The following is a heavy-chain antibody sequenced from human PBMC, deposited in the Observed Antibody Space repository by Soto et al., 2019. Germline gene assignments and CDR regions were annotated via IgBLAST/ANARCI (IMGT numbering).Heavy chain of an antibody. CDR3: AIGPFCSGNSYYYRRSYFDY. J-gene: IGHJ4*02. V-gene: IGHV4-34*01. Sequence: SETLSLTCAVYGGSFSGYYWSWLRQPPGKGLEWIGEIYHSGSTNYNPSLKSRVTISVGTSKNQFSLRLSSVTAADTAVYYCAIGPFCSGNSYYYRRSYFDYWDQGTLVTVSS. CDR2: IYHSGST. D-gene: IGHD2-15*01. CDR1: GGSFSGYY.